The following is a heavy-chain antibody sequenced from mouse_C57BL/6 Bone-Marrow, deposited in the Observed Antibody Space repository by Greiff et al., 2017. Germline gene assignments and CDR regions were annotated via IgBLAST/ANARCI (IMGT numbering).Heavy chain of an antibody. V-gene: IGHV14-4*01. Sequence: EVQLQESGAELVRPGASVKLSCTASGFNIKDDYMHWVKQRPEQGLEWIGWIDPENGDTEYASKFQGKATITADTSSNTAYLQLSSLTSEDTAVYYCTSYYSLDYWGQGTTLTGSS. CDR3: TSYYSLDY. D-gene: IGHD2-12*01. J-gene: IGHJ2*01. CDR1: GFNIKDDY. CDR2: IDPENGDT.